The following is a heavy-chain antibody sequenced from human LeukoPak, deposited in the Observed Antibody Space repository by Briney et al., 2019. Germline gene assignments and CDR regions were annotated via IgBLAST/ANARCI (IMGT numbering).Heavy chain of an antibody. D-gene: IGHD3-10*01. CDR3: ARAKMVRGVIIDDY. J-gene: IGHJ4*02. CDR2: IIPIFGTA. Sequence: PTVKVSCKASGGTFSSYAISWVRQAPGQGLGWMGGIIPIFGTANYAQKFQGRVTITTDESTSTAYMELSSLRSEDTAVYYCARAKMVRGVIIDDYWGQGTLVTVSS. CDR1: GGTFSSYA. V-gene: IGHV1-69*05.